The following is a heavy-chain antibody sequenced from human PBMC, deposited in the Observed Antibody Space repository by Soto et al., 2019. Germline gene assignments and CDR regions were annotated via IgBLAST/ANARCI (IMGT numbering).Heavy chain of an antibody. V-gene: IGHV1-18*01. CDR2: ISAYNGNT. CDR1: GYTFTSYG. CDR3: ARDQYVWLFPYYYYYYGMDV. Sequence: ASVKVSCKASGYTFTSYGISWVRQAPGQGLEWMGWISAYNGNTNYAQKLQGRVTMTTDTSTSTAYMELRSLRSDDTAVYYCARDQYVWLFPYYYYYYGMDVWGQGTTVTVSS. D-gene: IGHD3-22*01. J-gene: IGHJ6*02.